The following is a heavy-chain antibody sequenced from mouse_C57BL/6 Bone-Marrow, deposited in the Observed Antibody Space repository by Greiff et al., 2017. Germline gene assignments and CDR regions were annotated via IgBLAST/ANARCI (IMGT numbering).Heavy chain of an antibody. J-gene: IGHJ1*03. Sequence: EVKLMESGAELVRPGASVKLSCTASGFNIKDDYMHWVKQRPEQGLEWIGWIDPENGDTEYASKFQGKATITADTSSNTAYLQLSSLTSEDTAVYYCTTGESYWYFDVWGTGTTVTVSS. CDR2: IDPENGDT. CDR3: TTGESYWYFDV. V-gene: IGHV14-4*01. CDR1: GFNIKDDY.